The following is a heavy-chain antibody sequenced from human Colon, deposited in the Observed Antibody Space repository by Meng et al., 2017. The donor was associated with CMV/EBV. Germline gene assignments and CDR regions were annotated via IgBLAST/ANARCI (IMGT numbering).Heavy chain of an antibody. CDR3: ARAVYFPLYHFNS. CDR1: GFTFSSYW. D-gene: IGHD2-2*01. CDR2: IKQDGSEK. Sequence: GGSLRLSCAASGFTFSSYWMSWVRQAPGKGLEWVANIKQDGSEKYYVDSVKGRFTISRDNAKNSLYLQMNSLRAEDTAVYYCARAVYFPLYHFNSWGQGTLVTVSS. J-gene: IGHJ4*02. V-gene: IGHV3-7*01.